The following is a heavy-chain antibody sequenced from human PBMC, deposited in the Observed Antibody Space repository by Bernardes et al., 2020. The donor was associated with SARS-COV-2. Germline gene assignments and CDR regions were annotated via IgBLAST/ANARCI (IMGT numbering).Heavy chain of an antibody. CDR1: GYIFGGYW. CDR2: IYPDDSNT. D-gene: IGHD2-8*02. J-gene: IGHJ5*02. Sequence: GESLKISCKASGYIFGGYWIGWVRQMPGKGLEWIAMIYPDDSNTRYSPSFQGHVTISVDKSISTAYLQWTSLKASDSAVYYCVRQGFTAPRLNLVYFDPWGQGTLVTVSS. V-gene: IGHV5-51*01. CDR3: VRQGFTAPRLNLVYFDP.